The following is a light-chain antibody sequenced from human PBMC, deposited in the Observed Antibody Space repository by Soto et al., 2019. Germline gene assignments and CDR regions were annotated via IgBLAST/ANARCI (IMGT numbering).Light chain of an antibody. Sequence: DIAMTQSPDSLAVSLGERATINCRSSQSVSNSSNDKNYLAWYQQRPRQPPKLLFYWASTLEFGVPDRFSGGGSGTDFTLTISSLQAEDVAVYYCQQYYRNPLTFGGGTKVEIK. V-gene: IGKV4-1*01. CDR1: QSVSNSSNDKNY. J-gene: IGKJ4*01. CDR2: WAS. CDR3: QQYYRNPLT.